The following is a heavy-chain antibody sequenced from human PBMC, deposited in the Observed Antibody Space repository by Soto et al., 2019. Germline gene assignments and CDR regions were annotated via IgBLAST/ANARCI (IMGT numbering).Heavy chain of an antibody. J-gene: IGHJ4*02. CDR2: ISGSGGST. V-gene: IGHV3-23*01. CDR1: GFTFSSYA. D-gene: IGHD6-13*01. CDR3: AKATTAIAAAGPIDY. Sequence: EVQLLESGGGLVQPGGSLRLSCAASGFTFSSYAMSWVRQAPGKGLEWVSAISGSGGSTYYADSVKGRFTISRDNSKNTLYVQMNSMRADDTAVYYCAKATTAIAAAGPIDYWGQGTLVTVSS.